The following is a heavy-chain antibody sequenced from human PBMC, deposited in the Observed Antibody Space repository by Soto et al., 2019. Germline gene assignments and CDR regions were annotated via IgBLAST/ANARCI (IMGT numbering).Heavy chain of an antibody. Sequence: QVPLQESGPGLVKPSETLSLTCTVSGGSISSYYWSWIRQPPGKGLEWIGYIYYSGSTNYNPSLKSRVTISVDTSKNQFSLKLSSVTAADTAVYYCARADLRYCSSTSCLDYYYYMDVWGKGTTVTVSS. CDR1: GGSISSYY. D-gene: IGHD2-2*01. V-gene: IGHV4-59*08. CDR2: IYYSGST. CDR3: ARADLRYCSSTSCLDYYYYMDV. J-gene: IGHJ6*03.